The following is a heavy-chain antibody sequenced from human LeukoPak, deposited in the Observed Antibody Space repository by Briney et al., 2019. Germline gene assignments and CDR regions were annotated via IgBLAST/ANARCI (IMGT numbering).Heavy chain of an antibody. CDR1: GFTFSSYW. CDR3: ATGTLYDYVWGSYRPDAFDI. D-gene: IGHD3-16*02. CDR2: INSDGSST. V-gene: IGHV3-74*01. J-gene: IGHJ3*02. Sequence: GGSLRLSCAASGFTFSSYWMHWVRQAPGKGLVWVSRINSDGSSTSYADSVKGRFTISRDNAKNTLYPQMNSLRAEDTAVYYCATGTLYDYVWGSYRPDAFDIWGQGTMVTVSS.